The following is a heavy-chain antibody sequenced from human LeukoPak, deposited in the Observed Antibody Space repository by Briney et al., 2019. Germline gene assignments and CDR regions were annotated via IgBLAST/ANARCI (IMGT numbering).Heavy chain of an antibody. CDR1: GGSISSSNW. Sequence: ETLSLTCAVSGGSISSSNWWSWVRQPPGKGLEWVSVIYSGGSTYYADSVEGRFTVSRDNPKNTLYLEMKSLRADDTAVYYCARDLHPRLTGYFDYWGQGTVVTVSS. CDR2: IYSGGST. CDR3: ARDLHPRLTGYFDY. J-gene: IGHJ4*02. D-gene: IGHD3-16*01. V-gene: IGHV3-53*01.